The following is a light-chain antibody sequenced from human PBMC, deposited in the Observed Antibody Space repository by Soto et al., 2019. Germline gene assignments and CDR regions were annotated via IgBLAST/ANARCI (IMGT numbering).Light chain of an antibody. Sequence: IVLTQFQATLSLSSGNRATLSCRASQNISRYLIWYQQKPGQSPRVLIYDVSNRATGIPTRFSVSGSGTDCTLTISSLETEDFAVYYGQQRSNWPRTFGQGTKVDIK. CDR1: QNISRY. CDR3: QQRSNWPRT. J-gene: IGKJ1*01. V-gene: IGKV3-11*01. CDR2: DVS.